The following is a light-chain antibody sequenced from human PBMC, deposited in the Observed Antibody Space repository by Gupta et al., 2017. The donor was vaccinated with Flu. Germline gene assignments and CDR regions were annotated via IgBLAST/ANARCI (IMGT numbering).Light chain of an antibody. CDR1: QIIRGW. J-gene: IGKJ2*01. Sequence: GDRGTITCRASQIIRGWLAGYQQKPGKAPKLLIYKVSNLERGVPARFSGSGSGTEFTLTITSLQPGDFAAYYCQQYDTYPYTFGQGTKLEIK. CDR2: KVS. V-gene: IGKV1-5*03. CDR3: QQYDTYPYT.